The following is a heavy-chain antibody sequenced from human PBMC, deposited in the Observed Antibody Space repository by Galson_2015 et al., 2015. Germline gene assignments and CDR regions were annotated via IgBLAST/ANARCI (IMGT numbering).Heavy chain of an antibody. CDR3: ARIGYSSSSFDY. D-gene: IGHD6-6*01. CDR2: IKQDGSVK. Sequence: SLRLSCAASGFTFSNYGMSWVRQAPGKGLEWLANIKQDGSVKYYVDSVKGRFTISRDTARNSLYLQMNSLRAEDTAVYFCARIGYSSSSFDYWGQGTLVTVSS. V-gene: IGHV3-7*01. J-gene: IGHJ4*02. CDR1: GFTFSNYG.